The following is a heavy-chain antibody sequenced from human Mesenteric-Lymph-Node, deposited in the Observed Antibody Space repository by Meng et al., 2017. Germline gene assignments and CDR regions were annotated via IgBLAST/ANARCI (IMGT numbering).Heavy chain of an antibody. D-gene: IGHD3-9*01. J-gene: IGHJ4*02. CDR1: GFTFSSYA. CDR3: ARDSSPRRYFDWLLGY. V-gene: IGHV3-30*04. CDR2: ISYDGSNK. Sequence: SLRLSCAASGFTFSSYAMHWVRQAPGKGLEWVAVISYDGSNKYYADSVKGRFTISRDNSKNTLYLQMNSLRAEDTAVYYCARDSSPRRYFDWLLGYWGQGTLVTVSS.